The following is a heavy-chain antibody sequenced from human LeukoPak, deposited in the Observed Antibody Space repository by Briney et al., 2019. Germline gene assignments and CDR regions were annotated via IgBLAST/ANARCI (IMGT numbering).Heavy chain of an antibody. CDR1: GFTFSGYG. D-gene: IGHD3-22*01. CDR2: IWSDGSNK. Sequence: GGSLRLSCATSGFTFSGYGTHWVRQAPGKGLEWVTVIWSDGSNKYYADSVKGRFTISRDNSKNTLYLQMNSLRAEDTAVYYCARGYYAGRGHHFEYWGQGTLVTVSS. V-gene: IGHV3-33*01. CDR3: ARGYYAGRGHHFEY. J-gene: IGHJ4*02.